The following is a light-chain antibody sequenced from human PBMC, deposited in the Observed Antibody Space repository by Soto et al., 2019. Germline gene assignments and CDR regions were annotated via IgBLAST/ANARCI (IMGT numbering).Light chain of an antibody. CDR2: DAS. V-gene: IGKV3-11*01. Sequence: EIVLTQSPATLSLSPGERATLSCRASQTFSSNLAWYQQKPGQAPRLLIYDASKRAPGIPARFSGRGSGTDFTLTIRSLEPEDFAGDYSQQGSNWPPVITVGQETRLEIK. CDR3: QQGSNWPPVIT. J-gene: IGKJ5*01. CDR1: QTFSSN.